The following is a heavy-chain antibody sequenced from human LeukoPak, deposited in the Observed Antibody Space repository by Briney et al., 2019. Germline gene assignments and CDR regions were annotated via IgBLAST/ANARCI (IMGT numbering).Heavy chain of an antibody. CDR1: GITFSRYN. V-gene: IGHV3-15*01. D-gene: IGHD5-24*01. J-gene: IGHJ3*02. Sequence: GGSLRLSCAASGITFSRYNMNWVRQAPGKGLEWVGRIKSKTDGGTTDYAAPVKGRFTISRDDSKNTLYLQMNSLKTEDTAVYYCTTAWGWLQKPLDIWGQGTMVTVSS. CDR3: TTAWGWLQKPLDI. CDR2: IKSKTDGGTT.